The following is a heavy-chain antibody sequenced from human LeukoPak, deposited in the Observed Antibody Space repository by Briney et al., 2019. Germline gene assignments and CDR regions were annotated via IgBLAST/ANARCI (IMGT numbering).Heavy chain of an antibody. CDR1: GFTFSSYT. Sequence: GGSLRLSCAASGFTFSSYTFNWVRQAPGKGLEWVSAISGSGGSTYYADSVKGRFTISRDNSKNTLYLQMNSLRAEDTAVYYCAKTFSIAAAGDDYWGQGTLVTVSS. D-gene: IGHD6-13*01. J-gene: IGHJ4*02. CDR2: ISGSGGST. V-gene: IGHV3-23*01. CDR3: AKTFSIAAAGDDY.